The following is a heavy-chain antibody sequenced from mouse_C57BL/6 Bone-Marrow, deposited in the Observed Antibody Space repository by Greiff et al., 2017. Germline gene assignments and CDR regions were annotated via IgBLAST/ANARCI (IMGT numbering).Heavy chain of an antibody. D-gene: IGHD2-2*01. CDR1: GFSLTSYG. CDR2: IWSGGST. J-gene: IGHJ4*01. V-gene: IGHV2-2*01. Sequence: VKVVESGPGIVQPSQSLSITCTVSGFSLTSYGVHWVRQSPGKGLEWLGVIWSGGSTDYNAAFISRLSISKDNSKSQVFFKMNSLQADDTAIYYCARKYYGYDYAMDYWGQGTSVTVSS. CDR3: ARKYYGYDYAMDY.